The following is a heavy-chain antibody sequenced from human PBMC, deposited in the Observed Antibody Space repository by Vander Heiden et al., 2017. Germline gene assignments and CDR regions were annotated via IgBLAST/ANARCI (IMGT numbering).Heavy chain of an antibody. J-gene: IGHJ4*02. Sequence: QPQLQESGPGLVKPSETLSLTCPVSGDSISSGTHYWGWVRQPPGKGLEWIGTIYYGGRTFYKPSLRSRATISVDTSKNQFSLKLNSVTAADTAVYYCARKRYSSGWDFDYWGQGVLVTVSS. CDR1: GDSISSGTHY. CDR3: ARKRYSSGWDFDY. D-gene: IGHD6-19*01. CDR2: IYYGGRT. V-gene: IGHV4-39*01.